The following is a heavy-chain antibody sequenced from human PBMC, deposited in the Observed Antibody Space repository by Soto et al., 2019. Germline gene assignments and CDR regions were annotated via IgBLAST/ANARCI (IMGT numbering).Heavy chain of an antibody. CDR2: ISGYNGNT. D-gene: IGHD2-21*01. J-gene: IGHJ6*02. CDR3: ARDVFCGGAPPCPDMAV. V-gene: IGHV1-18*04. CDR1: GYTFSGYS. Sequence: QVVLEQSGGEVKKPGASVKVSCKASGYTFSGYSITWVRQAPGHGLEWMGRISGYNGNTNYARTLRDRLTLPTDTPTSTAYMELRSLTSDDTAVYYCARDVFCGGAPPCPDMAVWGQGTTVTVSS.